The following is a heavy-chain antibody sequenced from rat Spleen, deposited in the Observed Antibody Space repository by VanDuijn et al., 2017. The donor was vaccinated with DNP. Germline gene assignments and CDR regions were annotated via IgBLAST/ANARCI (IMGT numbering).Heavy chain of an antibody. J-gene: IGHJ2*01. Sequence: EVQFQESGPGLVKSSQSLSLTCSVTGYSITNNYWAWIRKFPGNKMEWMGYVNSAGTTIYNPSLKSQISMTRDTSKNQFFLQLNSVTAEDTATYYCARRYYVYNLDYWGQGVMVTVSS. CDR2: VNSAGTT. D-gene: IGHD1-9*01. CDR3: ARRYYVYNLDY. CDR1: GYSITNNY. V-gene: IGHV3-3*01.